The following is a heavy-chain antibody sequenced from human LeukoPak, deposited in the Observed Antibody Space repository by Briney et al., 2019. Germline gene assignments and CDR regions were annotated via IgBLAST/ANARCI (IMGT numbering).Heavy chain of an antibody. D-gene: IGHD3-10*01. Sequence: GGSLRLSCAAPGFTVIDSYMTWVRQAPGKGLEWVSTIYSDDRTYYADSVKGRFTISRDSSKNTLFLQMNSLRAEDTAFYYCVKNYYGSGITTDYWGRGILVTVSS. J-gene: IGHJ4*02. V-gene: IGHV3-53*01. CDR2: IYSDDRT. CDR3: VKNYYGSGITTDY. CDR1: GFTVIDSY.